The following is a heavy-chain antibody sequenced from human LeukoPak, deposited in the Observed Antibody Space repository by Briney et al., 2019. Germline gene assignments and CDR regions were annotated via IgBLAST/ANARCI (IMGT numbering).Heavy chain of an antibody. CDR3: ANTPTSHY. V-gene: IGHV3-21*01. CDR2: ISSSSKYI. CDR1: GFTFSTYS. D-gene: IGHD2/OR15-2a*01. J-gene: IGHJ4*02. Sequence: PGGSLRLSCAASGFTFSTYSMNWVRQAPGRGLEWVSSISSSSKYIYYADSVKGRFTISRDDAKNSLSLQMNSLRAEDTAVYYCANTPTSHYWGQGTLVTVSS.